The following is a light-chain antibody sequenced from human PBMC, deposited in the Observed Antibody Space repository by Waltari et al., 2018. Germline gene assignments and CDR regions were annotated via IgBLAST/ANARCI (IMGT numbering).Light chain of an antibody. J-gene: IGKJ1*01. CDR3: QQYNEWFPWT. Sequence: EIMMTQSPDTLSVSTGERATLSCRASRSVGSNLAWYQMKPGQAPRLLIFDTSTRATGIPGRFSGSGSGTDFTLTISSLQSEDFAIYYCQQYNEWFPWTFGQGTKVEVK. CDR2: DTS. CDR1: RSVGSN. V-gene: IGKV3-15*01.